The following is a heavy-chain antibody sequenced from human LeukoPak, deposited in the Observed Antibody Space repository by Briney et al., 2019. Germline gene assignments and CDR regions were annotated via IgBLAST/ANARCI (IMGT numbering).Heavy chain of an antibody. Sequence: GGSLRLSCAASGFTFSSYAMSWVRQAPGKGLEWVSAISGSGGSTYYADSVKGRFTISRDNSKNTLYLQMNSLRAEDTAVYYCAKDQDYVWGSYRSFDYWGQGTLVTVSS. J-gene: IGHJ4*02. D-gene: IGHD3-16*02. V-gene: IGHV3-23*01. CDR1: GFTFSSYA. CDR3: AKDQDYVWGSYRSFDY. CDR2: ISGSGGST.